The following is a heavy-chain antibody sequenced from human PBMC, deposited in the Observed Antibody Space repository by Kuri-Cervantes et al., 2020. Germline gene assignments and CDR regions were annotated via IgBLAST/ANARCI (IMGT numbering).Heavy chain of an antibody. CDR1: GGSISSSSYY. V-gene: IGHV4-39*07. D-gene: IGHD3-22*01. J-gene: IGHJ4*02. Sequence: SETLSLTCTVSGGSISSSSYYWGWIRQPPGKGLEWIGSIYYSGSTYYNPSLKSRVTISVDTSKNQFSLKLSSVTAADTAVYYCARGSSHPYDSSGYPFDYWGQGTLVTVSS. CDR3: ARGSSHPYDSSGYPFDY. CDR2: IYYSGST.